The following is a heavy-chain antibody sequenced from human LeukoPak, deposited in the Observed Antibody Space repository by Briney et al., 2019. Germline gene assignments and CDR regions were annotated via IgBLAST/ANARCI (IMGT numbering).Heavy chain of an antibody. CDR2: SSAYNGNT. CDR3: ARFSGVLVPDDY. J-gene: IGHJ4*02. CDR1: GYTFTGYG. D-gene: IGHD2-8*02. Sequence: GASGGVSCKASGYTFTGYGISWVLQAPGKRLERMGYSSAYNGNTNYPQKLRGRVTMTTDTSTSTAYMELRRLTSDDTAVYYCARFSGVLVPDDYWGQGTLVTVSS. V-gene: IGHV1-18*01.